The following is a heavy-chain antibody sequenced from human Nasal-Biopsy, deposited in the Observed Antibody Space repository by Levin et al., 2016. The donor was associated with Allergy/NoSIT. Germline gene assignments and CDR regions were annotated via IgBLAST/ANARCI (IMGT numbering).Heavy chain of an antibody. J-gene: IGHJ5*02. CDR1: GFTLSNHG. CDR3: AKSPDASYRVWGSYRSDH. CDR2: ITSSSGNI. V-gene: IGHV3-23*01. Sequence: GESLKISCAGSGFTLSNHGMSWVRQAPGKGLEWVSSITSSSGNIYYADSVKGRFTIFRDNSQNTLSLQMNSLRVEDTALYYCAKSPDASYRVWGSYRSDHWGQGTLVTVSS. D-gene: IGHD3-16*02.